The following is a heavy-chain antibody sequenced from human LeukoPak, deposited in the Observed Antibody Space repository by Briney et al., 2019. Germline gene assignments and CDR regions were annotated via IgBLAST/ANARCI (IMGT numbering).Heavy chain of an antibody. CDR1: GGSISPISSSTYY. CDR2: LFYGENT. CDR3: ARQLPTAAADTRGYFDY. J-gene: IGHJ4*02. D-gene: IGHD6-25*01. Sequence: SETLSLTCTVSGGSISPISSSTYYWGWIRQAPGKGLEWIVRLFYGENTHYNPSLKSRATLSVDSSKNQFSLKLTSVTAADAAVYFCARQLPTAAADTRGYFDYWGQGTVVTVSS. V-gene: IGHV4-39*01.